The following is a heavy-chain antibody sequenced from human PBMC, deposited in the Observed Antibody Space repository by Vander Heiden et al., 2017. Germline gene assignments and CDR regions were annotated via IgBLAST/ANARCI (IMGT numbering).Heavy chain of an antibody. J-gene: IGHJ4*02. CDR1: GFTFSTYW. D-gene: IGHD2-2*01. CDR2: IKQDGSAK. V-gene: IGHV3-7*03. Sequence: EVQLVESGGTLVQPGGSLRLSCAASGFTFSTYWMGWVRQAPGKGLEWVANIKQDGSAKNYVDSVKGRFTISRDNARNSLYLQMNSLRPEDTAVYFCATYCSSAICYEYYFDYWGQGNLVTVSS. CDR3: ATYCSSAICYEYYFDY.